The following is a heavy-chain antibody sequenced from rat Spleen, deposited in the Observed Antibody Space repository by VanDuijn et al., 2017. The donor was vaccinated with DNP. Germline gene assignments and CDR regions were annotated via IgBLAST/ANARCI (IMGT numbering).Heavy chain of an antibody. CDR1: GFTFSSFP. D-gene: IGHD5-1*01. J-gene: IGHJ1*01. CDR3: TAEVGGNWYFDF. Sequence: EVQLVESGGGLVQPGRSMKLSCAASGFTFSSFPMAWVRQAPTKGLEWVATISYDGSSTNYRDSVKGRFTTSRDNTKNTLYLQMDSLRSEDTATYYCTAEVGGNWYFDFWGPGTMITVSS. V-gene: IGHV5-46*01. CDR2: ISYDGSST.